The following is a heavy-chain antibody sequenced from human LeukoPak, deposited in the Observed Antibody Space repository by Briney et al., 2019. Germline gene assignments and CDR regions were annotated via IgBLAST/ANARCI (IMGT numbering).Heavy chain of an antibody. V-gene: IGHV3-74*01. D-gene: IGHD7-27*01. J-gene: IGHJ6*03. CDR3: ARVPNRGSGYYYYYMDV. CDR2: INSDGSST. CDR1: GFTFSSYW. Sequence: QSGGSLRLSCAASGFTFSSYWMHWVRQAPEKGLVWVSRINSDGSSTSYADSVKGRFTISRDNAKNTLYLQMNSLRAEDTAVYYCARVPNRGSGYYYYYMDVWGKGTTVTVSS.